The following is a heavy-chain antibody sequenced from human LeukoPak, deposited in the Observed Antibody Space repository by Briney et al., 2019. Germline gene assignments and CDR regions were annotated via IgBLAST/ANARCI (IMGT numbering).Heavy chain of an antibody. J-gene: IGHJ4*02. D-gene: IGHD5-18*01. CDR3: ASSNTAMVKIDD. Sequence: SQTLSLTCTVSGGSISSDGHYWSWIRQHPGKGLEWIGYIYYSGSTYYNPSLKSRVTISVDTSRNQFSLKLSSVTAADTAVYYCASSNTAMVKIDDWGQGTLVTVSS. V-gene: IGHV4-31*03. CDR1: GGSISSDGHY. CDR2: IYYSGST.